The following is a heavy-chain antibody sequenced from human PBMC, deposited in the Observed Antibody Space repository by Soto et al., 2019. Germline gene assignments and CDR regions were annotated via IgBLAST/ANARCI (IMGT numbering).Heavy chain of an antibody. Sequence: SETLSPTCTVSGGSISSGGYYCSWIRQHPGKGLEWIGYIYYSGSTYYNPSLKSRVTISVDTSKNQFSLKLSSVTAADTAVYYCARVGGINWFDPWGQGTLVTVSS. D-gene: IGHD1-20*01. CDR1: GGSISSGGYY. J-gene: IGHJ5*02. V-gene: IGHV4-31*03. CDR2: IYYSGST. CDR3: ARVGGINWFDP.